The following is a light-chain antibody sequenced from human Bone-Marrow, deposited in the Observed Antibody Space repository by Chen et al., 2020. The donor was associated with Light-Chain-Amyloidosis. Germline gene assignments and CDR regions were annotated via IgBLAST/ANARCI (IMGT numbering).Light chain of an antibody. V-gene: IGLV2-14*01. CDR1: SSAVGGDNH. J-gene: IGLJ1*01. CDR3: SSYTITNTLV. CDR2: EVT. Sequence: QSALTQPAYVSGTPGQSITIPCTGTSSAVGGDNHVSWYQQHQDKAPKLMIYEVTNRPSWVPDRFSGSKSDNTASLTISGLQTEDEADYFCSSYTITNTLVFGSGTRVTV.